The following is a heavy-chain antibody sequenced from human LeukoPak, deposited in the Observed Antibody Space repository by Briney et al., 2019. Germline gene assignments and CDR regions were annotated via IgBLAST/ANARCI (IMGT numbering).Heavy chain of an antibody. CDR2: INPSCGST. J-gene: IGHJ5*02. V-gene: IGHV1-46*01. CDR1: GYTFTSYY. CDR3: ARGRDYYDSSGYFTPEYNWFDP. Sequence: ASVTVSCKASGYTFTSYYMHWVRQAPGQGLECMGIINPSCGSTSYAQKLQGRVNMTRDMSTSTVYMELSSLRSEDTAVYYCARGRDYYDSSGYFTPEYNWFDPWGQGTLVTVSS. D-gene: IGHD3-22*01.